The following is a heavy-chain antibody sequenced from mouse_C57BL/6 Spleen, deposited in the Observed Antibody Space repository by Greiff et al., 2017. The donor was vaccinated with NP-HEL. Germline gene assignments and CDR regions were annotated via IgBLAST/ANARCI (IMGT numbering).Heavy chain of an antibody. D-gene: IGHD1-1*01. CDR2: IDPANGNT. V-gene: IGHV14-3*01. J-gene: IGHJ4*01. CDR3: ARSPYYYGSSPYSMDY. Sequence: VQLQQSVAELVRPGASVKLSCTASGFNIKNTYMPWVKQRPEQGLEWIGRIDPANGNTKYAQKFQGKATITAAKYSNTSYLQLSSLTSEDTAIYYCARSPYYYGSSPYSMDYWGQGTSVTVSS. CDR1: GFNIKNTY.